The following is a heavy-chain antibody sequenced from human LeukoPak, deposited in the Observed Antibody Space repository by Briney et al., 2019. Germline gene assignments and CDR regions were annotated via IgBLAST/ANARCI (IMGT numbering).Heavy chain of an antibody. V-gene: IGHV4-59*01. Sequence: SETLSLTCTVSGGSLSSYYWSWIRQPPGKGLEWIGYIYYSGSTNYNPSLKSRVTISVDTSKNQFSLKLSSVTAADTAVYYCARGRLGGVFDYWGQGTLVTVSS. D-gene: IGHD6-19*01. CDR2: IYYSGST. J-gene: IGHJ4*02. CDR1: GGSLSSYY. CDR3: ARGRLGGVFDY.